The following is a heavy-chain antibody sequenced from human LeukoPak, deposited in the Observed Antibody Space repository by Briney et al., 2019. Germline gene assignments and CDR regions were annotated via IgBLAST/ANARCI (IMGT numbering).Heavy chain of an antibody. CDR3: ARGSGSYYD. CDR2: IYTSGST. CDR1: GGSISSGSYY. Sequence: PSETLSLTCTVSGGSISSGSYYWSWIRQPAGKGLEWIGRIYTSGSTNYNPSLKSRVTISVDTSKNQFSLKLSSVTAADTAVHYCARGSGSYYDWGQGTLVTVSS. J-gene: IGHJ4*02. D-gene: IGHD1-26*01. V-gene: IGHV4-61*02.